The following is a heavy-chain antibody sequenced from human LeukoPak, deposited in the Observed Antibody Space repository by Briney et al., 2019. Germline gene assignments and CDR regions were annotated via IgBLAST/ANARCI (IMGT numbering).Heavy chain of an antibody. D-gene: IGHD3-22*01. CDR2: ISSISSYI. CDR1: GFTFSSYS. V-gene: IGHV3-21*01. Sequence: GGSLRLSCAASGFTFSSYSMNWVRQAPGKGLEWVSSISSISSYIYYADSVKGRFTVSRDNAKNSLYLQMDSLRAEDTAVYYCARGGRGSAAVVAPRSFDIWGQGTMVTVSS. CDR3: ARGGRGSAAVVAPRSFDI. J-gene: IGHJ3*02.